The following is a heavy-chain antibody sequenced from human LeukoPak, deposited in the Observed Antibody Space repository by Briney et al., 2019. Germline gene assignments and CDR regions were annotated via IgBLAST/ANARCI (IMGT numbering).Heavy chain of an antibody. CDR2: INPSGGST. Sequence: GASVKVSCKASGYTFTSYYMHWVRQAPGQGLEWMGIINPSGGSTSYAQKFQGRVTMTRDTSISPAYVELRRLRSDDTAVYYCARRYCSSTSCYADPGFDYWGQGTLVTVSS. J-gene: IGHJ4*02. V-gene: IGHV1-46*01. CDR1: GYTFTSYY. D-gene: IGHD2-2*01. CDR3: ARRYCSSTSCYADPGFDY.